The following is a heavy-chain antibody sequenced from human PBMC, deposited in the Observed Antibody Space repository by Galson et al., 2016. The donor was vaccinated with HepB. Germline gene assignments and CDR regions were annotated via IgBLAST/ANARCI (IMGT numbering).Heavy chain of an antibody. CDR3: AIEDGGFNFDP. J-gene: IGHJ5*02. CDR2: INWNSARV. V-gene: IGHV3-9*01. CDR1: GFIFDDYS. Sequence: SLRLSCAASGFIFDDYSMHWVRQIPGKGLEWVSGINWNSARVDYAGSVKGRFTISRDKNSLFLQMNSLRPEDTALYYCAIEDGGFNFDPWGQGTLVTVSS. D-gene: IGHD2-15*01.